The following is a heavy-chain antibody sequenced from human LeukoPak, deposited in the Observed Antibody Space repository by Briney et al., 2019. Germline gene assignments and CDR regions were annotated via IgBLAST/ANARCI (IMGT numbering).Heavy chain of an antibody. D-gene: IGHD5-12*01. V-gene: IGHV1-2*02. J-gene: IGHJ4*02. CDR1: GYTFTDYY. CDR2: INPDSGDS. CDR3: ATGVATAFTY. Sequence: ASVKVSCKASGYTFTDYYIHWVRQAPGQGLEWMAFINPDSGDSYSAPKFQGRVTMTRDTSISTASMELNWPTSDDTAVYYCATGVATAFTYWGQGTLVTVSS.